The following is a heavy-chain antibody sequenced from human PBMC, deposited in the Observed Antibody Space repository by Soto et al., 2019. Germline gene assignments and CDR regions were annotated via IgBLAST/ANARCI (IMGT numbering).Heavy chain of an antibody. CDR1: GGTFSSYA. V-gene: IGHV1-69*01. CDR3: ASCPRVGKKQWLDIYYYYGMDV. CDR2: IIPIFGTA. D-gene: IGHD6-19*01. Sequence: QVQLVQSGAEVKKPGSSVKVSCKASGGTFSSYAISWVRQAPGQGLEWMGGIIPIFGTANYEQKFQGRVTITADESTSTAYMELSSLRSEDTAVYYCASCPRVGKKQWLDIYYYYGMDVWGQGTTVTVSS. J-gene: IGHJ6*02.